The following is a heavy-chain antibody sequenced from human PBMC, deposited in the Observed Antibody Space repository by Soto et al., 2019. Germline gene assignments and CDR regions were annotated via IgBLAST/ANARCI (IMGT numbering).Heavy chain of an antibody. CDR1: GYTFTGYY. J-gene: IGHJ4*02. V-gene: IGHV1-2*04. Sequence: ASVKVSCKASGYTFTGYYMHWVRQAPGQGLEWMGWINPNSGGTNYAQKFQGWVTMTRDTSISTAYMEPSRLRSDDTAVYYCARDLGYDILTGFDYWGQGTLVTVSS. CDR2: INPNSGGT. CDR3: ARDLGYDILTGFDY. D-gene: IGHD3-9*01.